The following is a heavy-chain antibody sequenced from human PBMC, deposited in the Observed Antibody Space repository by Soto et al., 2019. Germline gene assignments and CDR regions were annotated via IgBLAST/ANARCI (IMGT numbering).Heavy chain of an antibody. D-gene: IGHD3-3*01. CDR1: GFTFSSYA. Sequence: GGSLRLSCAASGFTFSSYAMSWVRQAPGKGLEWVSAISGSGGSTYYADSVKGRFTISRDNSKNTLYLQMNSLRAEDTAVYYCAKVRSRYENYYYMDVWGKGTTVTVSS. J-gene: IGHJ6*03. V-gene: IGHV3-23*01. CDR2: ISGSGGST. CDR3: AKVRSRYENYYYMDV.